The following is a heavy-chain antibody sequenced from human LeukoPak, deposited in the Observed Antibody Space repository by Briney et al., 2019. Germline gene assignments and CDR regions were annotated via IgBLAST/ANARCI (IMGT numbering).Heavy chain of an antibody. CDR2: IHYSGAT. J-gene: IGHJ6*02. Sequence: PSETLSLTCTVSGGSVNSAIYYWSWVRQPPGKGLEWIGYIHYSGATHYNPSLKSRVTISVDTSKNQFSLKLSSVTAADTAVYYCARVIPNAVMVRGVIIAGGMDVWGQGTTVTVSS. D-gene: IGHD3-10*01. V-gene: IGHV4-61*01. CDR3: ARVIPNAVMVRGVIIAGGMDV. CDR1: GGSVNSAIYY.